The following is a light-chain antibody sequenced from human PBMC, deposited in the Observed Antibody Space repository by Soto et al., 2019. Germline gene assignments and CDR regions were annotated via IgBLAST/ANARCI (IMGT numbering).Light chain of an antibody. J-gene: IGLJ2*01. CDR2: SDS. CDR3: QVWDSSSDHLV. CDR1: NIGSKS. Sequence: SYELTQPPSVSVAPGKTAKITCGGNNIGSKSVHWYQQKPGQAPVLVIYSDSDRPSGIPERFSGSNSGNTATLTISRVEAGDEADYYCQVWDSSSDHLVFGGGTKVTVL. V-gene: IGLV3-21*04.